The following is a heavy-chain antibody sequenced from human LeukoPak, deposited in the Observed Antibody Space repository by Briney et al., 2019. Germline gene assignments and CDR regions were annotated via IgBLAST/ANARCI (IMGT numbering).Heavy chain of an antibody. D-gene: IGHD1-1*01. J-gene: IGHJ4*02. CDR1: GFSFSSHA. CDR2: IDISGGST. CDR3: ANEVRPNDY. V-gene: IGHV3-23*01. Sequence: QSGGSLRLSCAASGFSFSSHAMCWVRQAPGKGLEWVSSIDISGGSTYYADSVQGRFTISGDNSKNTLYLQMNSLRAEDTALYYCANEVRPNDYWGQGTLVTVSS.